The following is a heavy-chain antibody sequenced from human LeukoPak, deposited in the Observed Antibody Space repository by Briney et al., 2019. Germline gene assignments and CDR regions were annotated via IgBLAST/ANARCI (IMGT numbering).Heavy chain of an antibody. CDR1: GYTFTSYG. J-gene: IGHJ4*02. D-gene: IGHD5-18*01. V-gene: IGHV1-18*01. Sequence: EASVKVSCKASGYTFTSYGISWVRQAPGQGLEWMGWISAYNGNTNYAQKLQGRVTMTTDTSTSTAYMELRSLRSDDTAVYYCAKGWLSGYNYNNYFDYWGQGTLVTVSS. CDR2: ISAYNGNT. CDR3: AKGWLSGYNYNNYFDY.